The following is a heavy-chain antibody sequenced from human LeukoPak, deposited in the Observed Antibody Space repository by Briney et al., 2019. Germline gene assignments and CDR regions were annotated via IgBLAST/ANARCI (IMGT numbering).Heavy chain of an antibody. CDR3: ARDRGRSYSSSSFDY. V-gene: IGHV4-59*12. D-gene: IGHD6-6*01. J-gene: IGHJ4*02. CDR1: GFTFGEYA. Sequence: GSLRLSCTASGFTFGEYAMSWVRQAPGKGLEWIGYIYYSGSTNYNPSLKSRVTISVDTSKNQFSLKLSSVTAADTAVYYCARDRGRSYSSSSFDYWGQGTLVTVSS. CDR2: IYYSGST.